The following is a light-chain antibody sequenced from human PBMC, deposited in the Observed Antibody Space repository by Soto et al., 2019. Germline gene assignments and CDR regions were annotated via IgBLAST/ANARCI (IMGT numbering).Light chain of an antibody. CDR1: QSVTSNY. CDR3: QQYGSSLTWT. J-gene: IGKJ1*01. CDR2: AAS. Sequence: EVVLTQSPGTVSLSPGERATLSCRASQSVTSNYLAWYQQKPGQAPRLLIYAASSRATGIPDRFSGSGSGTDVSLTISRLEPEDFAVYYCQQYGSSLTWTFGQGTNVEIK. V-gene: IGKV3-20*01.